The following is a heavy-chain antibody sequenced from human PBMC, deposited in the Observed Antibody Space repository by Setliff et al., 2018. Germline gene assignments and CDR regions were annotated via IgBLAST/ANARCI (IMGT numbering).Heavy chain of an antibody. CDR3: FGAGTCSY. D-gene: IGHD3-10*01. CDR1: GFTYKNDW. Sequence: GGSLRLSCGASGFTYKNDWVSWVRQAPGKGLEWLASINPDGSEKYYVDSVKGRFTISRVNAKNSLSLQMNNLRTEDTAVYYCFGAGTCSYWGQGTLVTVSS. CDR2: INPDGSEK. V-gene: IGHV3-7*01. J-gene: IGHJ4*02.